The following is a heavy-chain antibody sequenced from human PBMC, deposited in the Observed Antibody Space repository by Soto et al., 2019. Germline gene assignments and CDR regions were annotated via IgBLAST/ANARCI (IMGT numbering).Heavy chain of an antibody. Sequence: GGSLRLSCAASGFTFSSYGMHWVRQAPGKGLEWVAVISYDGSNKYYADSVKGRFTISRDNSKNTLYLQMNSLRAEDTAVYYCAKDFTMVRGVPYYFDYWGQGTLVTVSS. CDR2: ISYDGSNK. J-gene: IGHJ4*02. CDR3: AKDFTMVRGVPYYFDY. D-gene: IGHD3-10*01. CDR1: GFTFSSYG. V-gene: IGHV3-30*18.